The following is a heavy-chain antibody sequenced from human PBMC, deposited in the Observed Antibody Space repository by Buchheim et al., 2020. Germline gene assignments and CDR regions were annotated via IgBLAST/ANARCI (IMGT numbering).Heavy chain of an antibody. CDR3: ARLVNRRREYDY. D-gene: IGHD2/OR15-2a*01. CDR2: INYSGIT. J-gene: IGHJ4*02. CDR1: GYSISSGCW. Sequence: QVQLQESGPGLVKPSDTLSLTCAVSGYSISSGCWWGWIRQPPGKGLEWIAYINYSGITYYTPSLRSRVTMSVATSQNQFSLKLSSVTAVDTAVYYCARLVNRRREYDYWGQGTL. V-gene: IGHV4-28*01.